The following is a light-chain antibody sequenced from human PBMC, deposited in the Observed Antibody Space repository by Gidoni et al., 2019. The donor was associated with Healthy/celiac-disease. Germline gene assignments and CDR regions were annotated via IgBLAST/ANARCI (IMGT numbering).Light chain of an antibody. Sequence: DIQMTQSPSSLSASVGDRVTITCRASQSISSYLNWYQQKPGKAPKLLIYAASGLQSGVPSRFSGSGSGTDFTLTISSLQPEDFATYYCQQSYSTLSGTFGPGTKVDIK. CDR1: QSISSY. CDR3: QQSYSTLSGT. V-gene: IGKV1-39*01. J-gene: IGKJ3*01. CDR2: AAS.